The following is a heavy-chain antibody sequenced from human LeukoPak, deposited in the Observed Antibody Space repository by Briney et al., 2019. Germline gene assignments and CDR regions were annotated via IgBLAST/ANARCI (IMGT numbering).Heavy chain of an antibody. CDR1: GGTFSSYA. J-gene: IGHJ3*02. CDR2: IIPILGIA. V-gene: IGHV1-69*04. CDR3: ARVMIIPPDASDAFDI. Sequence: EASVKVSCKASGGTFSSYAISWVRQAPGQGLEWMGRIIPILGIANYAQKFQGRVTITADKSTSTAYMELSSLRSDDTAVYYCARVMIIPPDASDAFDIWGQGTMVTVSS. D-gene: IGHD3-16*01.